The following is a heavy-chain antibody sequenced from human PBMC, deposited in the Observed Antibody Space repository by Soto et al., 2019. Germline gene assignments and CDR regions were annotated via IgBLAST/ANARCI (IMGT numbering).Heavy chain of an antibody. D-gene: IGHD2-2*01. Sequence: QVQVVESGGGVVQPGRSLRLSCAASGFTFSSYGMHWVRQAPGKGLEWVAVIWYDGSNKYYADSVKGRFTISRDNSKNTLYLQMNSLRAEDTAVYYCAREDIVVVPAAISRWFDPWGQGTLVTVSS. CDR3: AREDIVVVPAAISRWFDP. V-gene: IGHV3-33*01. CDR1: GFTFSSYG. J-gene: IGHJ5*02. CDR2: IWYDGSNK.